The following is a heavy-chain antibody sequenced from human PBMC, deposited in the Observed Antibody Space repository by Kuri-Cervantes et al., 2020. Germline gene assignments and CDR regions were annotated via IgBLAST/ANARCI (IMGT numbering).Heavy chain of an antibody. J-gene: IGHJ4*02. Sequence: SVKVSCKASGGTFSSYAISWVRQAPGQGLEWMGGIIPIFGTANYAQKFQGRVTITADESTSTAYMELSSLRSEDTAVYYCARVQSFQNDCFDYWGQGTLVTVSS. CDR1: GGTFSSYA. CDR2: IIPIFGTA. D-gene: IGHD1-1*01. V-gene: IGHV1-69*13. CDR3: ARVQSFQNDCFDY.